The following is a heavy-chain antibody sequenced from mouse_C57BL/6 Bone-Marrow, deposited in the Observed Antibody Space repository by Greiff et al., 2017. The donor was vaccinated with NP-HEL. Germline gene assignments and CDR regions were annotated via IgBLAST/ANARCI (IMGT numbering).Heavy chain of an antibody. CDR3: AREGVITTIFDY. D-gene: IGHD1-1*01. CDR1: GYTFTSYW. J-gene: IGHJ2*01. Sequence: KESGAELVMPGASVKLSCKASGYTFTSYWMHWVKQRPGQGLEWIGEIDPSDSYTNYNQKFKGKSTLTVDKSSSTAYMQLSSLTSEDSAVYYCAREGVITTIFDYWGQGTTLTVSS. CDR2: IDPSDSYT. V-gene: IGHV1-69*01.